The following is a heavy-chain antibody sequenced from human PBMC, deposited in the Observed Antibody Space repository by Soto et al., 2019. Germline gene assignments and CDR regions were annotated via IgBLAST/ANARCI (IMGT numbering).Heavy chain of an antibody. J-gene: IGHJ5*02. CDR1: GGSISSGHYY. D-gene: IGHD2-2*01. Sequence: QVQLQESGPGLLKPSQTLSLTCTVSGGSISSGHYYWSWVRQHSGKGLEWIGYIHHSGSTYYNPSLKSRLTISVDTSKNQFSLKLTSVTAADTAVYYCARVSDVPAASKWFGPWGQGTLVTVSS. CDR3: ARVSDVPAASKWFGP. V-gene: IGHV4-31*03. CDR2: IHHSGST.